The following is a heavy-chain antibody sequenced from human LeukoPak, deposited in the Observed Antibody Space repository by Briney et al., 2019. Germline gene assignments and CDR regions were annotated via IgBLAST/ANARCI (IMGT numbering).Heavy chain of an antibody. D-gene: IGHD3-22*01. CDR2: INPSGGST. V-gene: IGHV1-46*01. Sequence: ASVKVSCKASGYTFTSYYMHWVRQAPGQGLEWMGIINPSGGSTSYAQKFQGRVTMTRDTSTSTVYMELSSLRSEDTAVYYCARAYDSSGYLNGAFDIWGQGTMVTVSS. CDR3: ARAYDSSGYLNGAFDI. CDR1: GYTFTSYY. J-gene: IGHJ3*02.